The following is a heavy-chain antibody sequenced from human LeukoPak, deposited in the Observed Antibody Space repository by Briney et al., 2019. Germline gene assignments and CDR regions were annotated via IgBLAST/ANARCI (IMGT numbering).Heavy chain of an antibody. V-gene: IGHV4-39*01. J-gene: IGHJ4*02. CDR3: ARRTITMIVGYYFDY. CDR1: GGSISSSSYY. Sequence: SETLSLTCTVSGGSISSSSYYWGWLRQPPGKGLEWFGSIYYSGTAYYNPSLKSRVTISVDTSNNQFSLKLRSVTATDTAVYYCARRTITMIVGYYFDYWGQGTLVTVSS. D-gene: IGHD3-22*01. CDR2: IYYSGTA.